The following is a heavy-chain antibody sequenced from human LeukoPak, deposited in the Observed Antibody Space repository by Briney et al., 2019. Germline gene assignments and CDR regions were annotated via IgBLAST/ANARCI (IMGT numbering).Heavy chain of an antibody. D-gene: IGHD2-21*02. Sequence: GGSLRLSCAASGFTFSSYSMNWVRQAPGKGLEWVSSISSSSSYIYYADSVKGRFTISRDNAKNSLYLQMNSLRAEDTAVYYCARICGDCYSYYYYYMDVWGKGTTVTVSS. CDR1: GFTFSSYS. CDR3: ARICGDCYSYYYYYMDV. J-gene: IGHJ6*03. CDR2: ISSSSSYI. V-gene: IGHV3-21*01.